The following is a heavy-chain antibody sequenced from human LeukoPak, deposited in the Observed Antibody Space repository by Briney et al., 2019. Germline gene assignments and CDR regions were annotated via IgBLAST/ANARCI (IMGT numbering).Heavy chain of an antibody. Sequence: GGSLRLSCAASGFTFSSYAMHWVRQAPGKGLEYVSAISSNGGSTYYANSVKGRFTISRDNSKNTLYLQMGSLRAEDMAVYYCARGGSGPVYDYWGQGTLVTVSS. CDR2: ISSNGGST. CDR3: ARGGSGPVYDY. V-gene: IGHV3-64*01. CDR1: GFTFSSYA. D-gene: IGHD6-19*01. J-gene: IGHJ4*02.